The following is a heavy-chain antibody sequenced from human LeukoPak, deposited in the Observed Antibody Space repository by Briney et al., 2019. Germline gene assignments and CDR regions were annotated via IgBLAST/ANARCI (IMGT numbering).Heavy chain of an antibody. J-gene: IGHJ4*02. CDR3: AKDLVVGSTSLYFDY. V-gene: IGHV3-23*01. D-gene: IGHD2-8*02. Sequence: GGSLRLSCAASGFTFSSYAMNWVRQAPGKGLEWVSAISGSGAGTYYADSVKGRFTISRDNSKNTLYLQMSSLRAEDTAVYYCAKDLVVGSTSLYFDYWGQGTLVTVSS. CDR2: ISGSGAGT. CDR1: GFTFSSYA.